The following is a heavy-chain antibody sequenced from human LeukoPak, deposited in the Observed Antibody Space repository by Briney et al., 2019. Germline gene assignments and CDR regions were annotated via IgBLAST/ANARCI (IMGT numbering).Heavy chain of an antibody. J-gene: IGHJ6*02. V-gene: IGHV3-53*04. Sequence: GGSLRLSCAASGFTVSSNYMSWVRQAPGKGLEWVSVIYSGGSTYYADSVKGRFTISRHNSKNTLYLQMNSLRAEDTAVYYCARGSPAPYCYYGMDVWGQGTTVTVSS. CDR2: IYSGGST. CDR3: ARGSPAPYCYYGMDV. CDR1: GFTVSSNY.